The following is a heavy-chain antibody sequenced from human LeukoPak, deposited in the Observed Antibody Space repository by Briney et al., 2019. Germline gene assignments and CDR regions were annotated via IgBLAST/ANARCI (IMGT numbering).Heavy chain of an antibody. CDR1: GGTFNNSA. CDR2: IMPLFGTA. J-gene: IGHJ3*02. D-gene: IGHD6-19*01. V-gene: IGHV1-69*13. CDR3: ARGQGIAVAGAFDI. Sequence: ASVKVSCKTSGGTFNNSAISWVRQAPGQGLEWLGGIMPLFGTANYAQKFQGRVTITADESTSTAYMELSSLRSEDTAVYYCARGQGIAVAGAFDIWGQGTMVTVSS.